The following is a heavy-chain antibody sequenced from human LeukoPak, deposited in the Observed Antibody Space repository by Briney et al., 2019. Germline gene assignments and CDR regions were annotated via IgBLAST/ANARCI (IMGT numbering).Heavy chain of an antibody. D-gene: IGHD6-13*01. CDR3: ARDSSSFSFDY. CDR2: IWYDGSNK. Sequence: GRSLRLSCAASGFTFSSYGMHWVRQAPVKGLQWVAVIWYDGSNKYYADSVKGRFTISRDNSKNTLYLQMNSLRAEDTAVYYCARDSSSFSFDYWGQGTLVTVSS. V-gene: IGHV3-33*01. J-gene: IGHJ4*02. CDR1: GFTFSSYG.